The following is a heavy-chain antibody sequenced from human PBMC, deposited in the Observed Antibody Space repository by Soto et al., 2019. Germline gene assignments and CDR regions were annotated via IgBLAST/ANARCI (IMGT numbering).Heavy chain of an antibody. V-gene: IGHV1-3*01. Sequence: ASVKVSCKASRYTFTKYFTQWVRRAPGQRLEWMGWINAGNGNTKYSQKFQGRVTITRDTSASTAYMELSSLRSEDTAVYYCARDLTITMEVWGQGTTVTVSS. D-gene: IGHD3-10*01. CDR2: INAGNGNT. J-gene: IGHJ6*02. CDR1: RYTFTKYF. CDR3: ARDLTITMEV.